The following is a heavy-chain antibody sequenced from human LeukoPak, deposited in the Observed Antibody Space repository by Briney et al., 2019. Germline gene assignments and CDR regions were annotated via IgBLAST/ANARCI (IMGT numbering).Heavy chain of an antibody. V-gene: IGHV4-34*01. Sequence: SETLSLTCAVYGGSFSDYWYAWLRQSPGKGLEWMGEINHSGTTTYIPSLKRRVSMSVDTSKNQLSLSLRSVTAADTAVYYCARAYLIKERVWGSYLDYWGQGTLVTVSS. CDR3: ARAYLIKERVWGSYLDY. J-gene: IGHJ4*02. CDR2: INHSGTT. D-gene: IGHD3-16*02. CDR1: GGSFSDYW.